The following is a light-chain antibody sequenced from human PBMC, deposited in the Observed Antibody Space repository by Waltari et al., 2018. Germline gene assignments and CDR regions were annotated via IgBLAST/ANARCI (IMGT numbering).Light chain of an antibody. CDR1: VLAKKY. Sequence: SYELTQPSSVSVSPGQTARITCSGDVLAKKYARCFQQKPGQAPALVIYKDSERPSGIPERFSGSSSGTTVTLTISGAQVEDEADYYCYSAADNNFWVFGGGTKLTVL. J-gene: IGLJ3*02. CDR3: YSAADNNFWV. V-gene: IGLV3-27*01. CDR2: KDS.